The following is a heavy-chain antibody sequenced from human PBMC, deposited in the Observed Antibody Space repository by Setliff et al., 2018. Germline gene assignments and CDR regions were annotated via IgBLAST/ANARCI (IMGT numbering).Heavy chain of an antibody. CDR3: ARRVGSVGIQLPDY. D-gene: IGHD5-18*01. Sequence: ASVKISCKASGYTFTSYDINWVRQATGQGLEWMGWMNPNSGNTGYAQKFQGRVTMTRNTSISTAYMELSSLRSEDTAVYYCARRVGSVGIQLPDYWGQGTLVTVSS. CDR2: MNPNSGNT. J-gene: IGHJ4*02. CDR1: GYTFTSYD. V-gene: IGHV1-8*02.